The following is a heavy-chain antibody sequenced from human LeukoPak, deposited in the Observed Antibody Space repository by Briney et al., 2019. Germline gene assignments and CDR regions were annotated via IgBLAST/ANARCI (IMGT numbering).Heavy chain of an antibody. D-gene: IGHD3-10*01. J-gene: IGHJ5*02. CDR3: ARYDGSSSYYNPLRWFFP. V-gene: IGHV4-39*01. CDR2: IYYRGST. Sequence: SETLCLTCTVSSAAISSSSYYWGWIRQPPGKELEWIASIYYRGSTYYNPSLKSRVTISIDTVKNQFSLRLTSVTATDTAVYYCARYDGSSSYYNPLRWFFPWRQGTLVTVSS. CDR1: SAAISSSSYY.